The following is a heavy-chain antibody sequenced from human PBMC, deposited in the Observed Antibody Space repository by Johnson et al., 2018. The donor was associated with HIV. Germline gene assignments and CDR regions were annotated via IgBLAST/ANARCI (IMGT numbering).Heavy chain of an antibody. V-gene: IGHV3-11*04. Sequence: VQLVESGGGLVKPGGSLRLSCAASGFTFSDYYMSWIRQAPGKGLEWVSYISSSGSPIYYADSVKGRFTISRDNAKNSLYLQMSSLRAEDTAVYYCARDSVWRWIQLGTHAFDIWGQRTMVTVSS. J-gene: IGHJ3*02. CDR3: ARDSVWRWIQLGTHAFDI. CDR2: ISSSGSPI. D-gene: IGHD5-24*01. CDR1: GFTFSDYY.